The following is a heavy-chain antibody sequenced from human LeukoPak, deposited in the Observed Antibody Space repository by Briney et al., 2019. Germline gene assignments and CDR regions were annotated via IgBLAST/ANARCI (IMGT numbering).Heavy chain of an antibody. Sequence: SETLSLTCAVYGGSFSGYYWSWIRQPPGKGLEWIGEINHSGSTNYNPSLKSRVTISVDTSKNQSSLKLSSVTAADTAVYYCARGPDSSGYYPPYFDYWGQGTLVTVSS. J-gene: IGHJ4*02. CDR3: ARGPDSSGYYPPYFDY. V-gene: IGHV4-34*01. CDR1: GGSFSGYY. D-gene: IGHD3-22*01. CDR2: INHSGST.